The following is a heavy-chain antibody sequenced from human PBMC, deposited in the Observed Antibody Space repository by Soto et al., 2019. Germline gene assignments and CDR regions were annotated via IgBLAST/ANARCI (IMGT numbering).Heavy chain of an antibody. CDR3: ARDRGCSGGICYRDLGY. CDR2: ISSISNTI. V-gene: IGHV3-48*01. J-gene: IGHJ4*02. CDR1: GFTFSTYS. Sequence: EVQLVESGGGLVQPGGSLRLSCAASGFTFSTYSMSWVRQAPGKGLEWVSYISSISNTIYYADSVKGRFTISRDNAKKSLYLHMNGLSAEDTAVYYCARDRGCSGGICYRDLGYWGQGTLVTVSS. D-gene: IGHD2-15*01.